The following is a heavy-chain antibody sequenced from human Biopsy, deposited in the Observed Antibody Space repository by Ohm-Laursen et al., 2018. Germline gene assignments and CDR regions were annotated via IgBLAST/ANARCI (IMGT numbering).Heavy chain of an antibody. Sequence: ASVTASCQASGYRFSTYDVNWVRQARGQGLEWMGWMIPSSGKTGYAQRFQGRVTLTMNTSISTAYMELSGLRSEDTAVYFCARGYSRRVSIFEASIYWFDTWGQGTLVTVSS. CDR3: ARGYSRRVSIFEASIYWFDT. V-gene: IGHV1-8*01. J-gene: IGHJ5*02. D-gene: IGHD6-6*01. CDR1: GYRFSTYD. CDR2: MIPSSGKT.